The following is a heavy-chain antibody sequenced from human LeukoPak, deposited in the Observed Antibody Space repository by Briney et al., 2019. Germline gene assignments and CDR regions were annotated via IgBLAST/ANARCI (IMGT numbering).Heavy chain of an antibody. CDR2: IKQDGSEK. Sequence: PGGSLRLSCAASGFTFSSYWMSWVRQAPGKGLEWVANIKQDGSEKYYVDSVKGRFTISRDNAKNSLYLQMNSLRAEDTAVYYCAREGRYCSSTSCRGFDYWGQGTLVTVSS. CDR3: AREGRYCSSTSCRGFDY. D-gene: IGHD2-2*01. CDR1: GFTFSSYW. V-gene: IGHV3-7*01. J-gene: IGHJ4*02.